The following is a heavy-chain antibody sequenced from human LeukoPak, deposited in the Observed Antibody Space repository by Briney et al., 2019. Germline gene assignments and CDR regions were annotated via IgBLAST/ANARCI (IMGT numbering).Heavy chain of an antibody. Sequence: GRSLRLSCAASGFTFDDYAMHWVRQAPGKGLEWVSGISWNSGSIGYADSVKGRFTISRDNAKNSLYLQMNSLRAEDTALYYCATDGDFWSGSTFGFDYWGQGTLVTVSS. D-gene: IGHD3-3*01. CDR1: GFTFDDYA. J-gene: IGHJ4*02. CDR3: ATDGDFWSGSTFGFDY. V-gene: IGHV3-9*01. CDR2: ISWNSGSI.